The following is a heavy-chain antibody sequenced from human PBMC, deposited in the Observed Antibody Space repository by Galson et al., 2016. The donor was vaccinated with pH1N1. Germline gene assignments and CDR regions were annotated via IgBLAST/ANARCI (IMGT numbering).Heavy chain of an antibody. V-gene: IGHV1-46*01. CDR1: GYTFTSEY. CDR2: TDTSTGGT. J-gene: IGHJ4*02. CDR3: SRDLGRLCDS. D-gene: IGHD7-27*01. Sequence: SVKVSCKASGYTFTSEYIHWVRQAPGQGLEWMGVTDTSTGGTTYSQNFQGLVTMTRDTSTNTVYMELSGLTSEDTAVYFCSRDLGRLCDSWGQGTLVTVSS.